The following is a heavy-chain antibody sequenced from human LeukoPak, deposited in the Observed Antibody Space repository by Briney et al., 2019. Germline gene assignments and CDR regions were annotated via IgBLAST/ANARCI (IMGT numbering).Heavy chain of an antibody. D-gene: IGHD5-18*01. J-gene: IGHJ3*02. CDR2: ISGYNGNT. CDR3: AREAADTAMVEGGAFDI. V-gene: IGHV1-18*01. CDR1: GYTFSSYG. Sequence: ASVKVSCKASGYTFSSYGISWVRQAPGQGLEWMGWISGYNGNTNYAQKLQDRFTMTTDTSTSTAYMELSSLRSEDTAVYYCAREAADTAMVEGGAFDIWGQGTMVTASS.